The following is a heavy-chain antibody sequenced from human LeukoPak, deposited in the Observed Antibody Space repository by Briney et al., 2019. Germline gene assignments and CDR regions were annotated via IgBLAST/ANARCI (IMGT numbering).Heavy chain of an antibody. V-gene: IGHV3-23*01. D-gene: IGHD3-10*01. J-gene: IGHJ4*02. Sequence: PGGSLRLSCVASGFTFSSYAMSWVRQAPGKGLEWVSAISGSGGSTHYADSVKGRFTISRDNSKNTLYLQMNSLRGEDTAVYYCAKDMIYGSGSYYNPIFDYWGQGTLVTVSS. CDR1: GFTFSSYA. CDR3: AKDMIYGSGSYYNPIFDY. CDR2: ISGSGGST.